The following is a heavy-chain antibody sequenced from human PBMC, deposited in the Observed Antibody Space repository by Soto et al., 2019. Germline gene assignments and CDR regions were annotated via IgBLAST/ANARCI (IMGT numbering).Heavy chain of an antibody. Sequence: GGSLRLSCAASGFTFSSYAMSWVRQAPGKGLEWVSTISGSGGSTYYADSVKGRFTISRGNSKNTLYLQMNSLRAEDTAVYYCAKDQRWLYDPTGYYYYGMDVWGQGTTVTVSS. J-gene: IGHJ6*02. D-gene: IGHD2-2*02. CDR1: GFTFSSYA. CDR2: ISGSGGST. V-gene: IGHV3-23*01. CDR3: AKDQRWLYDPTGYYYYGMDV.